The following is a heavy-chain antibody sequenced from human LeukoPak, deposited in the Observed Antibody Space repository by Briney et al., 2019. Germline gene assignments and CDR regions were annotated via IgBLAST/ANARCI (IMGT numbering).Heavy chain of an antibody. J-gene: IGHJ6*04. V-gene: IGHV3-30*02. CDR3: AKEGAASWDVDV. D-gene: IGHD3-3*02. CDR1: GFIFIGYG. Sequence: PGGSLRLSGAASGFIFIGYGMHWVRQAPGKGPEGVAFIRPDGHNKYYADSVKGRFMISRDNSKNTVDLQMNSLRGDDTAMYYCAKEGAASWDVDVWGKGTTVTVSS. CDR2: IRPDGHNK.